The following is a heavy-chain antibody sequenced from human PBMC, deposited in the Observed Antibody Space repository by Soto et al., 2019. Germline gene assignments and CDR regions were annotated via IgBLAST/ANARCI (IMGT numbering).Heavy chain of an antibody. V-gene: IGHV4-61*08. J-gene: IGHJ5*02. Sequence: PSGSVCNSCSVADGAVSSGGFHRSWIRQPPGEGLEWIAYIHHSGSTDYNPSLKSRVTMSVDTSKNQFSLNLKSVTAADTAVYHCARVTADYQNCFDPWGQGALVTVSS. CDR1: DGAVSSGGFH. CDR3: ARVTADYQNCFDP. CDR2: IHHSGST. D-gene: IGHD4-17*01.